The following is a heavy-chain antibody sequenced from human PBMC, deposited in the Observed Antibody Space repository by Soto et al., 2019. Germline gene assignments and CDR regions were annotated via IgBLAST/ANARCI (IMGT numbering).Heavy chain of an antibody. J-gene: IGHJ6*01. V-gene: IGHV3-53*01. CDR1: GFTVSSNY. CDR2: IYSGGST. CDR3: ARSLYTAMPVSGYYYYGMQV. Sequence: PVGSLRLSCASSGFTVSSNYMSCVRHSPGKWLEWVSVIYSGGSTYYADSVKGRFTISRDNSKNTLYLQMNSLRAEDTAVYYCARSLYTAMPVSGYYYYGMQVLGQGTTVNVSS. D-gene: IGHD5-18*01.